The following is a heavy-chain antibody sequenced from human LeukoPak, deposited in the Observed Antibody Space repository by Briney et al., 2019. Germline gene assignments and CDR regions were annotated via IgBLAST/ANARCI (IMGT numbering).Heavy chain of an antibody. CDR1: GYTFTSYG. CDR3: AKDPGYCSGGNCYYFDY. CDR2: ISAYNGNT. Sequence: ASVKVSCKASGYTFTSYGISWVRQAPGQGLEWMGWISAYNGNTNYAQKFQGRVTMTTDTSTSTAYMELRSLRAEDTAVYYCAKDPGYCSGGNCYYFDYWGQGTLVTVSS. J-gene: IGHJ4*02. V-gene: IGHV1-18*01. D-gene: IGHD2-15*01.